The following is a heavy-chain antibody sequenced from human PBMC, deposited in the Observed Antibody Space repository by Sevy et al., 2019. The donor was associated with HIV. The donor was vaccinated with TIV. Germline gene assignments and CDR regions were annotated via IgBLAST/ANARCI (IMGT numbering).Heavy chain of an antibody. CDR1: GYTFISYA. CDR2: INAAGGNT. CDR3: ARRGTGWDYYYGMDV. Sequence: ASVKVSCKASGYTFISYAIHWVRQAPGQGLQWMGWINAAGGNTKYSQNFQGRVTFSTDTSANTAYMELSSLRSEDTAVYYCARRGTGWDYYYGMDVWGQGTTVTVSS. V-gene: IGHV1-3*01. D-gene: IGHD1-1*01. J-gene: IGHJ6*02.